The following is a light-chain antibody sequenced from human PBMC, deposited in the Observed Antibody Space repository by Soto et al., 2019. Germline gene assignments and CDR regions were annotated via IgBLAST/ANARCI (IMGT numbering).Light chain of an antibody. CDR3: QQYNSYPHT. Sequence: DIQMTQSPSTLSASVGDRVTITCRASQSIGSWLAWYQQKPGKAPKLLIYKASSLESGVASSFSDSGSGTEFTLTISSLQPYDFATYYCQQYNSYPHTFGQGTKLEIK. CDR1: QSIGSW. J-gene: IGKJ2*01. CDR2: KAS. V-gene: IGKV1-5*03.